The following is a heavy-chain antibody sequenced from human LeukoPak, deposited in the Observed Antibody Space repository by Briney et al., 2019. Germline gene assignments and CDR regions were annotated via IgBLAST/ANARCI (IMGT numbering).Heavy chain of an antibody. CDR3: AVNIVATSLISASFDY. J-gene: IGHJ4*02. CDR1: GFTFSDYY. CDR2: ISSSSSYI. D-gene: IGHD5-12*01. Sequence: PGGSLRLSCAASGFTFSDYYMSWIRQAPGKGLEWVSYISSSSSYIYYADSVKGRFTISRDNSKNTLYLQMNSLRAEDTAVYYCAVNIVATSLISASFDYWGQGTLVTVSS. V-gene: IGHV3-11*03.